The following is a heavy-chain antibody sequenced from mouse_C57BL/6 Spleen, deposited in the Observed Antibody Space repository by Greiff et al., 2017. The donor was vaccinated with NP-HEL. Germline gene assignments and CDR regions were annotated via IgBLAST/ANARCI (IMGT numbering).Heavy chain of an antibody. CDR2: IDPYNGDT. CDR3: ARDYYCGSSSSYWYFDV. D-gene: IGHD1-1*01. V-gene: IGHV1-20*01. J-gene: IGHJ1*03. CDR1: GYSFTGYF. Sequence: EVKLQQSGPELVKPGDSVKISCKASGYSFTGYFMNWVMQSHGKRLEWIGGIDPYNGDTFYNQKFKGKATLTVDKSSRTAHMELRSLTSADSAVYYCARDYYCGSSSSYWYFDVWGTGTTVTVSS.